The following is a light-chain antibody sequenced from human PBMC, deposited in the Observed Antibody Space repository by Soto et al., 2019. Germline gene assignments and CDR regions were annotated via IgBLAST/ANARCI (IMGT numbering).Light chain of an antibody. V-gene: IGLV2-14*01. J-gene: IGLJ1*01. CDR1: SSDVGGYKY. CDR3: TSYTTSRTFV. Sequence: QSVLTQPASVSGSPGQSITISCTGTSSDVGGYKYVSWYQQYPGKVPKLMIYEVSNRPSGVSNRFSGSQSGNTASLTISWLQAEDEAEYYCTSYTTSRTFVFGTGTKVTVL. CDR2: EVS.